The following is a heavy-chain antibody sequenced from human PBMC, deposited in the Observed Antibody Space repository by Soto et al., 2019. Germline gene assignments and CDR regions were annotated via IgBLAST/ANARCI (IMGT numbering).Heavy chain of an antibody. Sequence: ASVKVSCKASGYTFTSYYMHWVRQAPGQGLEWMGIINPSGGSTSYAQKFQGRVTMTRDTSTSTVYMELSSLRSEDTAVYYCAREENPPFINVVCSPPPSYYYWGWDVGGKGPRVT. J-gene: IGHJ6*04. CDR2: INPSGGST. CDR1: GYTFTSYY. CDR3: AREENPPFINVVCSPPPSYYYWGWDV. D-gene: IGHD2-8*01. V-gene: IGHV1-46*01.